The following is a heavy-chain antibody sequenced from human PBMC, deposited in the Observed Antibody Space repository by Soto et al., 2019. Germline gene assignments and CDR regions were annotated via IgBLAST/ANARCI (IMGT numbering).Heavy chain of an antibody. J-gene: IGHJ6*02. CDR1: GGTFSSYA. CDR2: IIPIFGTA. V-gene: IGHV1-69*13. CDR3: AREHIVVVTAIYYYGMDV. D-gene: IGHD2-21*02. Sequence: SVKVSCKASGGTFSSYAIGWVRQAPGQGLEWMGRIIPIFGTANYAQKFQGRVTITADESTSTAYMELSSLRSEDTAVYYCAREHIVVVTAIYYYGMDVWGQGTTVTVSS.